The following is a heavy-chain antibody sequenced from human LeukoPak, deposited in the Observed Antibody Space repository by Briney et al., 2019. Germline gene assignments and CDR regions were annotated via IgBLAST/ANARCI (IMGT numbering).Heavy chain of an antibody. D-gene: IGHD3-10*01. Sequence: GGSLRLSCAASGFTFSDYYMSWIRQAPGKGLEWVSYSSSSSSYTNYADSVKGRFTISRDNSKNTLYLQMNSLRAEDTAVYYCARDFGRYYGSGSYFRYFDYWGQGTLVTVSS. CDR1: GFTFSDYY. J-gene: IGHJ4*02. CDR2: SSSSSSYT. CDR3: ARDFGRYYGSGSYFRYFDY. V-gene: IGHV3-11*05.